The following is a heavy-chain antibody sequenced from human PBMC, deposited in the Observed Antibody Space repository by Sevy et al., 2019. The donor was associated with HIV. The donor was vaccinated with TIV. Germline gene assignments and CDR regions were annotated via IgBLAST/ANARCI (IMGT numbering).Heavy chain of an antibody. J-gene: IGHJ3*02. CDR1: GFTFSSYA. CDR2: ISYDGSNK. D-gene: IGHD1-20*01. CDR3: ALRASVGITNNAFDI. V-gene: IGHV3-30-3*01. Sequence: GGSLRLSCAASGFTFSSYAMHWVRQAPGKGLEWVAVISYDGSNKYYADSVKGRFTISRANSKNTLYLQMNSLRAEDTAVYYCALRASVGITNNAFDIWGQGTMVTVSS.